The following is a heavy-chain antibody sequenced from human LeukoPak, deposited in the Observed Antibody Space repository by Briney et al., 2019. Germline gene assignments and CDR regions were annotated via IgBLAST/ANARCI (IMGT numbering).Heavy chain of an antibody. CDR3: AKIRERTGTTFDS. J-gene: IGHJ4*02. D-gene: IGHD1-1*01. CDR2: IYNSEST. CDR1: GGSIRSTSYY. V-gene: IGHV4-61*05. Sequence: SETLSLTCTVSGGSIRSTSYYWSWIRQPPGKGLEWIGYIYNSESTNYNPSLKSRVTISGDTSRNQVSLKLRSVTAADTAVYYCAKIRERTGTTFDSWGQGTLVTVSS.